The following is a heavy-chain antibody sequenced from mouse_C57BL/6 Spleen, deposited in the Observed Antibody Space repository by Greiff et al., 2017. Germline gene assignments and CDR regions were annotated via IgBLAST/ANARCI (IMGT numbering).Heavy chain of an antibody. V-gene: IGHV5-16*01. CDR2: INYDGSST. Sequence: EVKVVESEGGLVQPGSSMKLSCTASGFTFSDYYMACFRQVPEKGLEWVANINYDGSSTYYLDSLKSRFIISRDNAKNILYLQMSSLKSEDTATYYCARDGVTGFAYWGQGTLVTVSA. CDR3: ARDGVTGFAY. CDR1: GFTFSDYY. J-gene: IGHJ3*01. D-gene: IGHD2-2*01.